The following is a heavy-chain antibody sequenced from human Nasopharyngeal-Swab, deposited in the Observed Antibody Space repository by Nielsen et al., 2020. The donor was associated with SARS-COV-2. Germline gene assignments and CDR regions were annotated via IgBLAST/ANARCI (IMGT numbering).Heavy chain of an antibody. CDR3: ARQGVFVPAYFHQYYMDV. D-gene: IGHD3-16*02. V-gene: IGHV3-7*03. J-gene: IGHJ6*03. Sequence: GESLKLSCAASGFSFSTYWMTLVRQAPGKGLEWVANIKQDGSEKYYVDSVKGRFTVSRDNPKNLLYLQVNSLRAEDTAVYYCARQGVFVPAYFHQYYMDVWGKGTTVTVSS. CDR2: IKQDGSEK. CDR1: GFSFSTYW.